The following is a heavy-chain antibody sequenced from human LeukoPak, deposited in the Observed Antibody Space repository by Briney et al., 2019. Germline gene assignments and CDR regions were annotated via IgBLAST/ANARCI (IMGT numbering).Heavy chain of an antibody. CDR1: GFTVSSNY. J-gene: IGHJ4*02. CDR2: ISSSSSYI. CDR3: ARGYYYGSGSYFDY. V-gene: IGHV3-21*01. D-gene: IGHD3-10*01. Sequence: PGGSLRLSCAASGFTVSSNYMSWVRQAPGKGLEGVSSISSSSSYIYYADSLKGRFTISRDNAKNSLYLQMNSLRAEDTAVYYCARGYYYGSGSYFDYWGQGTLVTVSS.